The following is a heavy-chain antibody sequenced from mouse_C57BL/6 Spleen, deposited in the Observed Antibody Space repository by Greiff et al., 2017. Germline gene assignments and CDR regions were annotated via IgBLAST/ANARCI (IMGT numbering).Heavy chain of an antibody. CDR3: ARGGWGYDGFAY. J-gene: IGHJ3*01. CDR1: GYTFTSYD. V-gene: IGHV1-85*01. Sequence: QVQLQQSGPELVKPGASVKLSCKASGYTFTSYDINWVKQRPGQGLEWIGWLYPRDGSATYNEKFKGKATLTVDTSASTAYMEIHSLTSEDSAVYFCARGGWGYDGFAYWGQGTLVTVSA. CDR2: LYPRDGSA. D-gene: IGHD2-14*01.